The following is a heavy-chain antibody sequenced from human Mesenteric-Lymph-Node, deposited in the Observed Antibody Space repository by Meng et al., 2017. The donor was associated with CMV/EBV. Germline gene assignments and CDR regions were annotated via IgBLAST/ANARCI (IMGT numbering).Heavy chain of an antibody. J-gene: IGHJ6*02. Sequence: GGSLRLSCTASGFPLGDYAVNWVRQAPGKGLEWVSLISWDGGSTYYADSVKGRFTISRDNSKNSLYLQMNSLRAEDTALYYCAKSIYDILTGYYHGDYYYGMDVWGQGTTVTVSS. V-gene: IGHV3-43D*03. CDR2: ISWDGGST. D-gene: IGHD3-9*01. CDR3: AKSIYDILTGYYHGDYYYGMDV. CDR1: GFPLGDYA.